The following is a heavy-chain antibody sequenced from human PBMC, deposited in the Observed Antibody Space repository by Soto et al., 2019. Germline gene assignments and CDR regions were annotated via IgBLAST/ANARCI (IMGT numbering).Heavy chain of an antibody. CDR3: ANAPWISDYYNSGAYES. J-gene: IGHJ5*01. CDR2: ISGSGSTT. V-gene: IGHV3-23*01. D-gene: IGHD3-22*01. CDR1: GFTFTTYA. Sequence: EVQLLESGGGLVQPGGSLRLSCAASGFTFTTYAMNWVRQAPGKGLEWVSTISGSGSTTFYADFVEGRFTISRDNSKNTVSLQMTGLRVEDTAIYYCANAPWISDYYNSGAYESWGHGTRVTVAS.